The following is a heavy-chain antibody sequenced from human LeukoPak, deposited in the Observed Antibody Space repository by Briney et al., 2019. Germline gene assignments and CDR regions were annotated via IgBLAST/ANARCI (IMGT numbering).Heavy chain of an antibody. V-gene: IGHV1-18*04. J-gene: IGHJ4*02. CDR1: GYTFTSYY. CDR2: ISAYNGNT. CDR3: ARDQVDTADCFDY. Sequence: ASVKVSCTASGYTFTSYYMHWVRQAPGQGLEWMGWISAYNGNTNYAQKLQGRVTMTTDTSTSTAYMELRSLRSDDTAVYYCARDQVDTADCFDYWGQGTLVTVSS. D-gene: IGHD5-18*01.